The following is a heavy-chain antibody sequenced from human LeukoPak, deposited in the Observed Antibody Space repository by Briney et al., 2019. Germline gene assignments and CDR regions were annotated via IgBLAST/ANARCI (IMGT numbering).Heavy chain of an antibody. D-gene: IGHD2-15*01. Sequence: TGGSLRLSCAASGFTFSSYAMSWVRQAPGKGLEWVSPISGSGGSTYYADSVKGRFTISRDNSKNTLYLQMNSLRAEDTAVYYCAKDIYCSGGSCYPDFPYFQHWGQGTLVTVSS. CDR2: ISGSGGST. V-gene: IGHV3-23*01. CDR3: AKDIYCSGGSCYPDFPYFQH. CDR1: GFTFSSYA. J-gene: IGHJ1*01.